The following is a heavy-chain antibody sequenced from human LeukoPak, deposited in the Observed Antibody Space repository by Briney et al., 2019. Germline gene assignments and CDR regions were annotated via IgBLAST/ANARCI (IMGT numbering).Heavy chain of an antibody. V-gene: IGHV3-23*01. D-gene: IGHD3-3*01. CDR2: ISGSGDKT. Sequence: GGSLRLSCAASGFSFSTYAMAWVRQAPGKGLEWVSAISGSGDKTYYADSVKGRFTISRDNPKNTLYLQMISLRAEDTAVYYCAKVKIFGVVISSDFDYWGQGTLVTVPS. CDR1: GFSFSTYA. CDR3: AKVKIFGVVISSDFDY. J-gene: IGHJ4*02.